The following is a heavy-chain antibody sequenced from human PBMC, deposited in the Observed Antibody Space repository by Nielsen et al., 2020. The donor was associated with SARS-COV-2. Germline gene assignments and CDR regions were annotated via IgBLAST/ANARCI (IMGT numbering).Heavy chain of an antibody. CDR1: GFTFSSYS. Sequence: GSLRLSCAASGFTFSSYSMNWVRQAPGKGLEWVSSISSSSSYIYYADSVKGRFTISRDNAKNSLYLQMNSLRAEDTALYYCAKAPWFGEFAGDYGMDVWGQGTTVTVSS. CDR3: AKAPWFGEFAGDYGMDV. D-gene: IGHD3-10*01. CDR2: ISSSSSYI. V-gene: IGHV3-21*04. J-gene: IGHJ6*02.